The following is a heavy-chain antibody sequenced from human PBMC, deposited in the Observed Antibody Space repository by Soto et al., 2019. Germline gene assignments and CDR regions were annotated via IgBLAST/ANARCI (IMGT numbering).Heavy chain of an antibody. D-gene: IGHD6-19*01. V-gene: IGHV4-30-4*01. CDR1: GDSINSGDYY. Sequence: QVRLQESGPRLVKHSQTLTLTCTVSGDSINSGDYYWNWIRQPPGKGLEWIGYVYYSGSTYYNSYLRSRLSISLDTSKTQFSLSLGSVTAADTAMYSCARELRDEFGHPVGCDLWGHGTPVTVSP. J-gene: IGHJ3*01. CDR3: ARELRDEFGHPVGCDL. CDR2: VYYSGST.